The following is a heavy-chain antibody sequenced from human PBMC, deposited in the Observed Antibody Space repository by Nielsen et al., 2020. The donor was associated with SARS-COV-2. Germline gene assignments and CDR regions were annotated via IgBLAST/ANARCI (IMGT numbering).Heavy chain of an antibody. CDR2: IYYSGST. V-gene: IGHV4-59*12. CDR3: ARGRNSSSSWFDP. CDR1: GGSISSYY. Sequence: SETLSLTCTVSGGSISSYYWSWIRQPPGKGLEWIGYIYYSGSTYYNPSLKSRVTISVDTSKNQFSLKLSSVTAADTAVYYCARGRNSSSSWFDPWGQGTLVTVSS. D-gene: IGHD6-6*01. J-gene: IGHJ5*02.